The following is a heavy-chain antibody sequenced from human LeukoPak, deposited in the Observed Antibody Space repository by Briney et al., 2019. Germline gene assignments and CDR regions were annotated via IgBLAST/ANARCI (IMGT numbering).Heavy chain of an antibody. CDR3: ARTNRYYDILTGLNWFDP. D-gene: IGHD3-9*01. V-gene: IGHV1-18*01. CDR2: ISAYNGNT. CDR1: GYTFTSYG. Sequence: WASVKVSCKASGYTFTSYGISWVRQAPGQGLEWVGWISAYNGNTNYAQKLQGRVTMTTDTSTSTAYMELRSLRSDDTAVYYCARTNRYYDILTGLNWFDPWGQGTLVTVSS. J-gene: IGHJ5*02.